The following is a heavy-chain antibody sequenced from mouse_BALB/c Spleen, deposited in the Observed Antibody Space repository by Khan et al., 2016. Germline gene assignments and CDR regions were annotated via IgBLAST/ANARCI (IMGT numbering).Heavy chain of an antibody. J-gene: IGHJ2*01. CDR2: INTYTGKP. D-gene: IGHD2-13*01. Sequence: QIQLVQSGPELKKPGETVKISCKTFGYTITKYGMNWVKQAPGKGLKWMGWINTYTGKPTYADDFKGRFAFSLETSADTAYLQINNLKNEDTATSFGAIQVKYVDWAYYFDSWSQGTTLTVSS. V-gene: IGHV9-3-1*01. CDR3: AIQVKYVDWAYYFDS. CDR1: GYTITKYG.